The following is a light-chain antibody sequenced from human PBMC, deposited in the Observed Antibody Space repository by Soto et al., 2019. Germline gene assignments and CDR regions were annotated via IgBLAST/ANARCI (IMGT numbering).Light chain of an antibody. CDR1: QTISTS. CDR3: QQSYSTPT. V-gene: IGKV1-39*01. CDR2: AAS. Sequence: DLQMTQSPSSLSASVGDRVTISCRAIQTISTSLNWYQQKPGKAPKLLIYAASALQSGVPSRFRGSGSGTDFTLTISNLQPEDFATYYCQQSYSTPTFGGGTKVEI. J-gene: IGKJ4*01.